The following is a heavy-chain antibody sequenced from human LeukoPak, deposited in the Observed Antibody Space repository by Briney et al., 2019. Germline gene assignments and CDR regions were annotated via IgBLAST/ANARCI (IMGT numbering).Heavy chain of an antibody. CDR1: GGSISSYY. CDR3: ARALTGTSSFDY. Sequence: PSETLSLTCTVSGGSISSYYWSWIRQPPGKGLEWIGYIYYSGSTNYNPSLKSRVTMSVDTSKNQFSLKLSSVTAAGTAVYYCARALTGTSSFDYWGQGTLVTVSS. J-gene: IGHJ4*02. CDR2: IYYSGST. V-gene: IGHV4-59*12. D-gene: IGHD1-7*01.